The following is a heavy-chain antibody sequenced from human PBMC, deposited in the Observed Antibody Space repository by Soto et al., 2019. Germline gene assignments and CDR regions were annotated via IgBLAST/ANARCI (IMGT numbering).Heavy chain of an antibody. J-gene: IGHJ4*02. V-gene: IGHV3-23*01. CDR3: TRETVAGITGLDY. CDR2: ISVSDAFI. Sequence: GGTLRLSCAASGFNVGAFAVNRVRQAPGKGLEWVSGISVSDAFIYYADSVRGRFSISRDASENILYLQMNSLRVDDTALYYCTRETVAGITGLDYWGPGTLVTVSS. D-gene: IGHD1-20*01. CDR1: GFNVGAFA.